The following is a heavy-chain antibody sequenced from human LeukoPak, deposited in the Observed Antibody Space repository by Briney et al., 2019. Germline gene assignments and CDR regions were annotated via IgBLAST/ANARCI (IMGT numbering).Heavy chain of an antibody. CDR1: GFTFSSYA. CDR3: AKSSTLHDAFDI. D-gene: IGHD2-2*01. V-gene: IGHV3-23*01. CDR2: ISGSGGST. Sequence: PGGSLRLSCAASGFTFSSYAMSWVRQAPGKGPEWVSAISGSGGSTYYADSVKGRFTISRDNSKNTLYLQMNSLRAEDTAVYYCAKSSTLHDAFDIWGQGTMVTVSS. J-gene: IGHJ3*02.